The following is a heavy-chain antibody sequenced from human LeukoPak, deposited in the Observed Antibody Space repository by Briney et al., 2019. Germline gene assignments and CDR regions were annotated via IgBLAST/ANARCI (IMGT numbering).Heavy chain of an antibody. J-gene: IGHJ4*02. CDR1: GGSISSGGYY. CDR2: IYHSGST. V-gene: IGHV4-30-2*01. CDR3: ARTYSSSSPPADY. Sequence: SQTLSLTCTVSGGSISSGGYYWSWIRQPPGKGLEWIGYIYHSGSTYYNPSLKSRVTISVDRSKNQFSLKLSSVTAADTAVYYCARTYSSSSPPADYWGQGTLVTVSS. D-gene: IGHD6-6*01.